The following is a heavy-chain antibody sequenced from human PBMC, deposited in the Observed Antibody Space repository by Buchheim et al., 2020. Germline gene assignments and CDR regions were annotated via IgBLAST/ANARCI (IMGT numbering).Heavy chain of an antibody. CDR3: ARGIAATANPNWFDP. CDR1: GFRVSSNW. CDR2: IKSDGSST. V-gene: IGHV3-74*01. J-gene: IGHJ5*02. Sequence: EVQLVESGGGLVQSGGSLRLSCVASGFRVSSNWMHWIRQSPGKGLVWVARIKSDGSSTGYADSVTGRFTISRDNAKNTLYLQMNSLSPEDTAVYFCARGIAATANPNWFDPWGQGTL. D-gene: IGHD6-25*01.